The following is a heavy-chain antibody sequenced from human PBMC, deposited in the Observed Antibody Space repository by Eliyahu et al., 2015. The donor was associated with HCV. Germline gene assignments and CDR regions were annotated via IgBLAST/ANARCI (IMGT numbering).Heavy chain of an antibody. Sequence: QVQLVESGGGVVQPGRSLRLSCAASGFTFSSYGMHWVRQAPGKGLEWVAVISYDGSNKYYADSVKSRFTISRDNSKNTLYLQMNSLRAEDTAVYYCAKGAGLYYYMDVWGKGTTVTVSS. D-gene: IGHD3-10*01. J-gene: IGHJ6*03. CDR3: AKGAGLYYYMDV. V-gene: IGHV3-30*18. CDR2: ISYDGSNK. CDR1: GFTFSSYG.